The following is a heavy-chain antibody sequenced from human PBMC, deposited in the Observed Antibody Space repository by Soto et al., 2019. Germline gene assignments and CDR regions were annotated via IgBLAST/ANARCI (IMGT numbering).Heavy chain of an antibody. Sequence: PSETLSLTCSVSGASMSSYYWTWIRQPAGKGLEWIGRIYSSGGTHYNPSLKSRVTISLDTSKNQFSLRLNSVTAADTAVYYCAKRAKYDYVWGSYRRWGPVDYWGQGTLVTVSS. CDR1: GASMSSYY. CDR2: IYSSGGT. J-gene: IGHJ4*02. D-gene: IGHD3-16*02. CDR3: AKRAKYDYVWGSYRRWGPVDY. V-gene: IGHV4-4*07.